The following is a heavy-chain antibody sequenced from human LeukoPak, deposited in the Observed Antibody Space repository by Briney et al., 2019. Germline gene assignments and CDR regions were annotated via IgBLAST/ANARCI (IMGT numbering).Heavy chain of an antibody. CDR3: TWMATVKTVDF. D-gene: IGHD4-17*01. Sequence: GGSLRLSCIVSGLVFNDAWMSWVRQAPGRGLEWVGRITSGGATVYPAPVKGRFIISRDNSKGTFYLQMNNLKTDDTAMYYCTWMATVKTVDFWGQGTLVTVSS. CDR1: GLVFNDAW. V-gene: IGHV3-15*01. J-gene: IGHJ4*02. CDR2: ITSGGAT.